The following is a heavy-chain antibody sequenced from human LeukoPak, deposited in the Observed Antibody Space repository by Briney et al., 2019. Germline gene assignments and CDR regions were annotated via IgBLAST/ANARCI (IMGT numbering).Heavy chain of an antibody. CDR2: ISSSSSHI. CDR1: GLSFDIYE. V-gene: IGHV3-48*03. J-gene: IGHJ4*02. Sequence: PGGSLRLSCAASGLSFDIYEMNWVRQAPGKGLEWVSYISSSSSHIYYADSVKGRFTVSRDNARNAMFLEMNRLRVEDSAVYFNGYHFGTRDLWGQGILVAVSS. CDR3: GYHFGTRDL. D-gene: IGHD5-18*01.